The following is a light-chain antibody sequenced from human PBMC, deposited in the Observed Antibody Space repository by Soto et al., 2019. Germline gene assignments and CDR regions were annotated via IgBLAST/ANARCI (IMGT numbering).Light chain of an antibody. CDR2: DDS. CDR3: SSYTSSITRV. Sequence: QSVLTQPASVSGSPGQSIAISCTGTSSDVGGYNYVSWYQLHPDKAPKLIIYDDSNRPSGVSNRFSGSKSGNTASLTISGLQPEDEADYYCSSYTSSITRVFGTGTKVTVL. V-gene: IGLV2-14*01. CDR1: SSDVGGYNY. J-gene: IGLJ1*01.